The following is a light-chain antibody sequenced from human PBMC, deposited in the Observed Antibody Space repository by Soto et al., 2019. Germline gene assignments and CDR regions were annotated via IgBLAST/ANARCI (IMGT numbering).Light chain of an antibody. V-gene: IGKV4-1*01. Sequence: DIVMTQSPDSLAVSLGERATINCKSSQNVLYSSNSENYLAWYQQKPGQPPKLLIYWASTRESVVPDRLSGSGSGTDFTLTISSLQAEDVAVYYCQQYYTTPYSFGRGTKLEIK. CDR1: QNVLYSSNSENY. J-gene: IGKJ2*01. CDR2: WAS. CDR3: QQYYTTPYS.